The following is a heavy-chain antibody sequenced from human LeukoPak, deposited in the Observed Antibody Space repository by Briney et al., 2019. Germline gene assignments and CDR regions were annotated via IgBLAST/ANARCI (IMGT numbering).Heavy chain of an antibody. Sequence: SGGSLRLSCAASGFTFSSYGTHWVRQAPGKGLEWVAFIRYDGSNKYYADSVKGRFTISRDNSKNTLYLQMNSLRAEDTAVYYCAKDWGGDSSGWYDNYWGQGTLVTVSS. CDR3: AKDWGGDSSGWYDNY. J-gene: IGHJ4*02. CDR2: IRYDGSNK. V-gene: IGHV3-30*02. D-gene: IGHD6-19*01. CDR1: GFTFSSYG.